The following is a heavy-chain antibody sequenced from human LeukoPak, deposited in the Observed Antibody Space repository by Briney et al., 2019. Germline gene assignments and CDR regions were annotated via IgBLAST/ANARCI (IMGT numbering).Heavy chain of an antibody. Sequence: PSETLSLTCAVSGGSISNSNWWNWVRQPPGKGLEWIGEIYHSGSTNYNPSLRSRVTISEDRSKNQFALKLTSVTAADTAVYYCARDPRVHNTADYGEHLDYWGQGTLVTVSS. V-gene: IGHV4-4*02. CDR2: IYHSGST. CDR1: GGSISNSNW. D-gene: IGHD4-17*01. J-gene: IGHJ4*02. CDR3: ARDPRVHNTADYGEHLDY.